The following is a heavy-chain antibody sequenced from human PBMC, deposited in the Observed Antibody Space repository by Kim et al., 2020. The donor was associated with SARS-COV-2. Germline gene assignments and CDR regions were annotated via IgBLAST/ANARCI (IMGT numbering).Heavy chain of an antibody. Sequence: ASVKVFCKASGYTFTSYGISWVRQAPGQGLEWMGWISAYNGNTNYAQKLQGRVTMTTDTSTSTAYMELRSLRSDDTAVYYCARDRSSGWYRDLKSYYYYGMDVSGPGPTVTVSS. J-gene: IGHJ6*02. CDR1: GYTFTSYG. CDR2: ISAYNGNT. V-gene: IGHV1-18*04. D-gene: IGHD6-19*01. CDR3: ARDRSSGWYRDLKSYYYYGMDV.